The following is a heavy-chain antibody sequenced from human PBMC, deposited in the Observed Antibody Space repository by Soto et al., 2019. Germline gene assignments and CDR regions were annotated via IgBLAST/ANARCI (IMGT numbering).Heavy chain of an antibody. D-gene: IGHD2-21*02. CDR1: GFTFSTYA. CDR2: ISGGRSGT. J-gene: IGHJ4*02. Sequence: EVQLLESGGGLVQPGGSLRLSCAASGFTFSTYAMSWVRQAPGKGLEWVSAISGGRSGTYYADSVRGRFTLSRDDSTNTLYLQMNSLRAEDTAIYYCAKGSLGYCGGDICYFFDFWGQGTLVTVSS. CDR3: AKGSLGYCGGDICYFFDF. V-gene: IGHV3-23*01.